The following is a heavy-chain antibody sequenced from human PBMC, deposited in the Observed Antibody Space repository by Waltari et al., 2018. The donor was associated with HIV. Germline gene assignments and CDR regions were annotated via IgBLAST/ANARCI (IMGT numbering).Heavy chain of an antibody. V-gene: IGHV1-24*01. CDR1: GYTLTELS. CDR2: FDPEDGET. CDR3: ATEIVVVPAAIRRNGMDV. Sequence: VSGYTLTELSMHWVRQAPGKGLEWMGGFDPEDGETIYAQKFQGRVTMTEDTSTDTAYMELSSLRSEDTAVYYCATEIVVVPAAIRRNGMDVWGQGTTVTVSS. J-gene: IGHJ6*02. D-gene: IGHD2-2*01.